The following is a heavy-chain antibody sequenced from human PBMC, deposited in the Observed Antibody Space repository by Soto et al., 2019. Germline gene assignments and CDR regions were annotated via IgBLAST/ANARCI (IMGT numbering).Heavy chain of an antibody. CDR1: GYSFSSGDY. D-gene: IGHD3-3*01. Sequence: SEALSLTFAVSGYSFSSGDYVGLIRQPPGKGLEWIGSIYHSGSTYYNPALKSRVTISVDTSKNQFSLKLSSVTAADTAVYYFGRGTFGYSDFWSGYPPTKWFEPWGQGTLVPVSS. V-gene: IGHV4-38-2*01. CDR3: GRGTFGYSDFWSGYPPTKWFEP. J-gene: IGHJ5*02. CDR2: IYHSGST.